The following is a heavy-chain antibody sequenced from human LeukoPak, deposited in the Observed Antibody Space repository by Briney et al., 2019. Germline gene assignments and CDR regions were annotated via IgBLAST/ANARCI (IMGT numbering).Heavy chain of an antibody. CDR2: IYTSGST. CDR1: GGSISSYY. V-gene: IGHV4-4*07. Sequence: SETLSLTCTVSGGSISSYYWSWIRQPAGKGLEWIGRIYTSGSTNYNPSLKSRVTISVDTSKNQFSLKLSSVTAADTAVYYCARHPASTANFDYWGQGTLVTVSS. J-gene: IGHJ4*02. CDR3: ARHPASTANFDY. D-gene: IGHD2-21*02.